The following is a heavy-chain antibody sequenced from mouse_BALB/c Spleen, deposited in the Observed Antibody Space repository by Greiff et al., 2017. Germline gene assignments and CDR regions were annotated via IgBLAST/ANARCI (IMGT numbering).Heavy chain of an antibody. Sequence: EVKLVESGGGLVKPGGSLKLSCAASGFTFSSYTMSWVRQTPEKRLEWVATISSGGGNTYYPDSVKGRFTISRDNAKNNLYLQMSSLRSEDTALYYCARLRPYYYAIDYWGQGTSVTVSS. CDR1: GFTFSSYT. CDR3: ARLRPYYYAIDY. D-gene: IGHD2-12*01. CDR2: ISSGGGNT. J-gene: IGHJ4*01. V-gene: IGHV5-9*03.